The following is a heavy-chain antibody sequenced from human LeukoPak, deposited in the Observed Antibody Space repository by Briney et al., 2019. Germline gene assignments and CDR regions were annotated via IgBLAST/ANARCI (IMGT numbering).Heavy chain of an antibody. Sequence: GGSLRLSCAASGFTFTSYWMSWVRQAPGKGLEWVANIKQDGSEKYYVDSVKGRFTISRDNAKNSLHLQMNSLRAEDTAIYYCARGGYSRDYWGQGTLVTVSS. D-gene: IGHD6-13*01. CDR2: IKQDGSEK. V-gene: IGHV3-7*03. J-gene: IGHJ4*02. CDR1: GFTFTSYW. CDR3: ARGGYSRDY.